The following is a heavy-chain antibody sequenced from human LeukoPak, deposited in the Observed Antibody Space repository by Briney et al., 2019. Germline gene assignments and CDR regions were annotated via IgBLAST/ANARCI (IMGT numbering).Heavy chain of an antibody. V-gene: IGHV3-23*01. CDR3: AKPQPLWFGELYFDY. Sequence: GGSLRLSCAASGFTFSSYAMSWVRQAPGKRLEWVSAISGSGGSTYYADSVKGRFTISRDNSKNTLYLQMNSLRAEDTAVYYCAKPQPLWFGELYFDYWGQGTLVTVSS. J-gene: IGHJ4*02. D-gene: IGHD3-10*01. CDR1: GFTFSSYA. CDR2: ISGSGGST.